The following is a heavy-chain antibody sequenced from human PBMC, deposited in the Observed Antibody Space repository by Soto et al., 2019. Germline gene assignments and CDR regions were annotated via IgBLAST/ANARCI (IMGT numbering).Heavy chain of an antibody. CDR1: GFTFISYA. CDR2: ISGSGGST. CDR3: AKSANIVVVPAANAY. J-gene: IGHJ4*02. D-gene: IGHD2-2*01. V-gene: IGHV3-23*01. Sequence: GGSLRLSCAASGFTFISYAMIWVRQAPGKGLEWVSAISGSGGSTYYADSVKGRFTISRDNSKNTLYLQMNSLRAEDTAVYYCAKSANIVVVPAANAYWGQGTLVTVSS.